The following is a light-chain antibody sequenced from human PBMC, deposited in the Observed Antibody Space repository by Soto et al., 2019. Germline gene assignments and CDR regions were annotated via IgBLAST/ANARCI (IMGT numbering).Light chain of an antibody. CDR3: CSYASGSTPVV. V-gene: IGLV2-23*01. Sequence: QSALTQPASVSGSPGQSITISCTGTSSDVGSYNLVSWYQQYPGQAPKLMIYEGNQRPSGVSNRFSGSKSGNTASLTISGLQAEDEADYYCCSYASGSTPVVLGGGTKVTVL. CDR1: SSDVGSYNL. J-gene: IGLJ3*02. CDR2: EGN.